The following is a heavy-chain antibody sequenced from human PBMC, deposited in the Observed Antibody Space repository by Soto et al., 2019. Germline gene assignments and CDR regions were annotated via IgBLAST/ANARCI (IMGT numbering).Heavy chain of an antibody. CDR1: GGTFSTYI. CDR2: IIPIPDIT. V-gene: IGHV1-69*08. Sequence: QVQLVQSGAEVRKPGSSVKVSCKAPGGTFSTYIISWVRQAPGQGLEWMGRIIPIPDITNYAQKFQGRVTVTAERSTSTAYMHLTSLKSGDTDVSYCARDRIPPRGHAFDLWGQGTMVTVSS. J-gene: IGHJ3*01. CDR3: ARDRIPPRGHAFDL. D-gene: IGHD2-21*01.